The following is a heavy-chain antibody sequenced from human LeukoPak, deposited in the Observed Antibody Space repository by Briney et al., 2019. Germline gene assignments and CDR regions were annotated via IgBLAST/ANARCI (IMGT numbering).Heavy chain of an antibody. J-gene: IGHJ5*02. CDR2: MSDTGIT. V-gene: IGHV4-59*01. Sequence: PSETLSLTCSVPGGSMKYSFWSWVRQPPGKGLEWIGYMSDTGITNSNPSLKSRVTFSIDTSKDHFYLKLRSVTAADTALDFCARNRFQLSGAYWFDPWGRGTLVTVSS. CDR3: ARNRFQLSGAYWFDP. D-gene: IGHD2/OR15-2a*01. CDR1: GGSMKYSF.